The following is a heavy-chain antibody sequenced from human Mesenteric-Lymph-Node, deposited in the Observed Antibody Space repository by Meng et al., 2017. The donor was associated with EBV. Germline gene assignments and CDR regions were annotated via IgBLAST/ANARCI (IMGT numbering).Heavy chain of an antibody. CDR2: VYHRGDV. Sequence: EKRREAMSLSWTCFGGSVRSANYEAWIGHSPEKGREWLGRVYHRGDVYYRPSLQSRVTMSVDTSTNPFSLDLTSVTAEATAMYSCARPRENTCFGYLSQGTLVTVSS. CDR3: ARPRENTCFGY. CDR1: GGSVRSANY. V-gene: IGHV4-38-2*02. D-gene: IGHD3-10*01. J-gene: IGHJ4*02.